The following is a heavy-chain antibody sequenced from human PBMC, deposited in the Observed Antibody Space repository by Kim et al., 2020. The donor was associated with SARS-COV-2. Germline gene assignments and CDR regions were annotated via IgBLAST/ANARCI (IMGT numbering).Heavy chain of an antibody. D-gene: IGHD4-17*01. CDR3: AREYYGDYWFDP. Sequence: YYADSVKGRFTISRDNSKNTLYLQMNSLRAEDTAVYYCAREYYGDYWFDPWGQGTLVTVSS. V-gene: IGHV3-33*01. J-gene: IGHJ5*02.